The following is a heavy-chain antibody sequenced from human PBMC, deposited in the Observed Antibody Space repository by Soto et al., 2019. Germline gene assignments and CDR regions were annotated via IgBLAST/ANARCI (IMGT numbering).Heavy chain of an antibody. J-gene: IGHJ4*02. D-gene: IGHD3-3*01. Sequence: SETLSLTCTVSGGSISSYYWNWIRQPPGKGLEWIGYIYYSGSTNYNPSLKSRVTISVDTSKNQFSLKLSSVTAADTAVYYCARVATYYDFWSGYYTGNLFDYWGQGTLVTVSS. CDR3: ARVATYYDFWSGYYTGNLFDY. CDR1: GGSISSYY. CDR2: IYYSGST. V-gene: IGHV4-59*01.